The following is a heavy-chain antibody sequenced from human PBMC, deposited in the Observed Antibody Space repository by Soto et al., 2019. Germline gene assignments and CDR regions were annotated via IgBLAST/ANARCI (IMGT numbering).Heavy chain of an antibody. J-gene: IGHJ4*02. CDR2: IKEDGSEK. D-gene: IGHD5-18*01. CDR3: ARERHSYPG. Sequence: LRLSCVASGLTLRRYWMSWVRQAPGKGLEWVATIKEDGSEKYYVDSVKGRFTISRDNAKNSLHLQMNSLRAEDTAIYYCARERHSYPGRGQGTLVTVSS. V-gene: IGHV3-7*01. CDR1: GLTLRRYW.